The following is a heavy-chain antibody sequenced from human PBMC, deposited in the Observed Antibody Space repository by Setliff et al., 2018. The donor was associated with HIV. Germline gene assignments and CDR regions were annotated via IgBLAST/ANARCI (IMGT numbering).Heavy chain of an antibody. CDR2: ILNKNNNYAT. J-gene: IGHJ4*02. D-gene: IGHD3-22*01. V-gene: IGHV3-73*01. CDR3: TTPLYYYDTSTTWDY. CDR1: GSMYSDTA. Sequence: GGSLRLSCAASGSMYSDTAIHWVRQASGKGLEWVGRILNKNNNYATAYAVSLKGRFTISRDDSKNTAYLQMNSLTAEDTAVYYCTTPLYYYDTSTTWDYWGQGTLVTVSS.